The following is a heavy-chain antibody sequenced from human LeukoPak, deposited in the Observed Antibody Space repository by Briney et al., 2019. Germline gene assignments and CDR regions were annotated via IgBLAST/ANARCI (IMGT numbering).Heavy chain of an antibody. CDR3: ATGYSPLYYFDY. CDR1: GYTFTGYY. J-gene: IGHJ4*02. Sequence: SVNLSCKASGYTFTGYYMHWVRLAPGQGLEWMGWINPNSGGTNYAQKFQGRVTMTRDTSISTAYMELSRLRSDDTAVYYCATGYSPLYYFDYWGQRPLISVSS. V-gene: IGHV1-2*02. D-gene: IGHD6-13*01. CDR2: INPNSGGT.